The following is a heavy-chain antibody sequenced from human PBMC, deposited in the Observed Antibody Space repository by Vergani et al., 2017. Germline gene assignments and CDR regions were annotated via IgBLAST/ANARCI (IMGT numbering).Heavy chain of an antibody. CDR1: GFTFSSYS. CDR2: ISSSSSTI. CDR3: AGPLVVVAGNVDY. V-gene: IGHV3-48*01. J-gene: IGHJ4*02. D-gene: IGHD2-15*01. Sequence: EVQLVESGGGLVQPGGSLRLSCAASGFTFSSYSMNWVRQAPGKGLEWVSYISSSSSTIYYADSVKGRFTISRDNAKNSLYLQMNNLRAEDTAVYYCAGPLVVVAGNVDYWGQGTLVTVSS.